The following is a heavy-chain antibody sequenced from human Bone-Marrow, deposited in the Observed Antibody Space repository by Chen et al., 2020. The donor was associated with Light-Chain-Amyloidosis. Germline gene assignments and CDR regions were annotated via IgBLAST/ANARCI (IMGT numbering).Heavy chain of an antibody. Sequence: QRQLQESGPGRVKPSETLSLTGAVSGGSISSSSYYWGWIRQPPGKGLEWFGSIYYSGSTYYTPSLKSRVTISVDTSKNPFSLKLSSVTAADTAVYYCATPYDSSGFYAFDIWGQGTMVTVSS. CDR2: IYYSGST. V-gene: IGHV4-39*01. J-gene: IGHJ3*02. D-gene: IGHD3-22*01. CDR1: GGSISSSSYY. CDR3: ATPYDSSGFYAFDI.